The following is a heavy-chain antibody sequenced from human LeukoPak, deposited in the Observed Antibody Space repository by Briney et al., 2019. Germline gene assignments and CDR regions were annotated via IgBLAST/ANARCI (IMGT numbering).Heavy chain of an antibody. D-gene: IGHD3-16*01. CDR1: GFTFGNYA. Sequence: PGGSLRLSCAVSGFTFGNYAMTWVRQAPGKGLESVSSISTDGTPYYADSVKGRFTISRDNSKNTLYLQMNSLRAEDTAVYYCAKLGAGGYYSYMGVWGKGTTVTVSS. J-gene: IGHJ6*03. CDR3: AKLGAGGYYSYMGV. V-gene: IGHV3-23*01. CDR2: ISTDGTP.